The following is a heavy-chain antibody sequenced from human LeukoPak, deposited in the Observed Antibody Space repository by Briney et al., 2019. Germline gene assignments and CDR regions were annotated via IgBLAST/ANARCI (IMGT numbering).Heavy chain of an antibody. CDR2: INHSGST. J-gene: IGHJ6*03. Sequence: SETLSLTCAVYGGSFSGYYWSWIRQPPGKGLEWIGEINHSGSTNYNPSLKSRVTISVDTSKNQFSLKLSSVTAADTAVYYCARGRIAARPGSYYYYYYMDVWGKGTTVTVSS. CDR3: ARGRIAARPGSYYYYYYMDV. V-gene: IGHV4-34*01. CDR1: GGSFSGYY. D-gene: IGHD6-6*01.